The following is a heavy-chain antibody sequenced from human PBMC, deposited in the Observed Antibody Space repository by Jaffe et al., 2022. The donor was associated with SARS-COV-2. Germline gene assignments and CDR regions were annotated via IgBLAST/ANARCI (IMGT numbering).Heavy chain of an antibody. CDR2: ISSSGSTI. D-gene: IGHD6-19*01. Sequence: EVQLVESGGGLVQPGGSLRLSCAASGFTFSSYEMNWVRQAPGKGLEWVSYISSSGSTIYYADSVKGRFTISRDNAKNSLYLQMNSLRAEDTAVYYCARGSIAVAGIGAFDIWGQGTMVTVSS. CDR1: GFTFSSYE. J-gene: IGHJ3*02. V-gene: IGHV3-48*03. CDR3: ARGSIAVAGIGAFDI.